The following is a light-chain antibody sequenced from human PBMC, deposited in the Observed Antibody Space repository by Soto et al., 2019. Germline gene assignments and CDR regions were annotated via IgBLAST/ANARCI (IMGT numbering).Light chain of an antibody. CDR2: AAS. CDR1: QDIRTY. J-gene: IGKJ1*01. Sequence: DIQITQSPSSLSASVGDRVTITCRASQDIRTYVNWYQQKPGKAPELLIFAASTLQGGVPSRFSGSGSGTDFTLTISSLQPEDFATYSCQQTYTSPQTFGRGTSVDMK. V-gene: IGKV1-39*01. CDR3: QQTYTSPQT.